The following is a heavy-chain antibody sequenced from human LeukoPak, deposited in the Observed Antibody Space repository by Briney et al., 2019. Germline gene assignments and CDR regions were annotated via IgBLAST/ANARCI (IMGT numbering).Heavy chain of an antibody. CDR3: ARLDGVAGMDAFDI. Sequence: SGTLSLTCTVSGGSISSYYWSWIRQPPGKGLEWIGYIYYSGSTNYNPSLKSRVTISVDTSKNQFSLKLSSVTAADTAVYYCARLDGVAGMDAFDIWGQGTMVTVSS. CDR2: IYYSGST. CDR1: GGSISSYY. V-gene: IGHV4-59*08. D-gene: IGHD6-19*01. J-gene: IGHJ3*02.